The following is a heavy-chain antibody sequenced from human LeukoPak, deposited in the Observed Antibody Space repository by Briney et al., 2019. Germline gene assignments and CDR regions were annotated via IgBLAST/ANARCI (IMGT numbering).Heavy chain of an antibody. Sequence: GGSLRLSCAASGFTFSTYAMHRVRQAPGKGLEWVAVISYDGNKKYYADSVKGRFTISRDNSKNTLYLQMISLRAEDTAVYYCARVRVRGVIGYFDYWGQGTLVTVSS. D-gene: IGHD3-10*01. CDR2: ISYDGNKK. J-gene: IGHJ4*02. CDR1: GFTFSTYA. V-gene: IGHV3-30*04. CDR3: ARVRVRGVIGYFDY.